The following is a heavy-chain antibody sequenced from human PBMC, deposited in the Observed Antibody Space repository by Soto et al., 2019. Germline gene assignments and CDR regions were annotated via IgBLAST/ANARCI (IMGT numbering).Heavy chain of an antibody. V-gene: IGHV4-31*03. CDR1: GGSIRSGGYY. Sequence: SENLSLTCTVSGGSIRSGGYYGSWVRQNPRRGMEWIGNIYYSGNTNYTPSHKRRLTISVEKSKNQFFLNVSSVTAEDTAVYYCARDRLMATAGTPRHYYGSDVWGQAPTVTVSS. CDR2: IYYSGNT. J-gene: IGHJ6*02. D-gene: IGHD5-18*01. CDR3: ARDRLMATAGTPRHYYGSDV.